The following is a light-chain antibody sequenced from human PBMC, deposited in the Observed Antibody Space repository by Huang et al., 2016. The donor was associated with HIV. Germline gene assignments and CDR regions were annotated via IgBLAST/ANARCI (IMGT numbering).Light chain of an antibody. CDR2: DAS. CDR1: QSISSW. CDR3: QQYNTYPRT. Sequence: DIQMTQSPSTLSASVGDRVTITCRASQSISSWFAWYQQKPGKAPNLLIYDASSLESGVPSRFSGSGSGTEFTLTISSLQPDDFATYYCQQYNTYPRTFGQGTKVEIK. V-gene: IGKV1-5*01. J-gene: IGKJ1*01.